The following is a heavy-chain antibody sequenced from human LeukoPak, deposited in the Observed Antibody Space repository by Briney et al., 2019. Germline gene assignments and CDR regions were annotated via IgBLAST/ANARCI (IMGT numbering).Heavy chain of an antibody. J-gene: IGHJ4*02. D-gene: IGHD1-26*01. CDR1: GFSLNTVGVG. CDR2: IYWNENT. V-gene: IGHV2-5*01. CDR3: AHRRGGEWELLRRPLYYFDY. Sequence: ESGPTLVNPTQTLTLTCNFSGFSLNTVGVGVGWIRQPPGEALEWLAYIYWNENTRYSPSLQRRLTISKDTSGNQAVLTMTNMDPVDTATYYCAHRRGGEWELLRRPLYYFDYWGQGTLVTVSS.